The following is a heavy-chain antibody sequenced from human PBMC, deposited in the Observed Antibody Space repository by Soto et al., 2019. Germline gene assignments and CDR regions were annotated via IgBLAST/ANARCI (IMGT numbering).Heavy chain of an antibody. J-gene: IGHJ4*02. CDR3: TTALCGGAICFRGAL. CDR1: GFTFNDYA. CDR2: ISNRGCYA. D-gene: IGHD2-15*01. V-gene: IGHV3-23*04. Sequence: EVQLVQSGGGLVQPGESLSLSCVVSGFTFNDYAMNWVRQTPGKGLEWVAAISNRGCYAYYADSVKGRFTISRDKSTKTRSHHMHTLRVEDTAVYFCTTALCGGAICFRGALWGQGTPVAVSP.